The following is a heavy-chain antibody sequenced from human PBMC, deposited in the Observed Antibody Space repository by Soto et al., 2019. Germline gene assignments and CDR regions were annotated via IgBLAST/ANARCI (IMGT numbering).Heavy chain of an antibody. J-gene: IGHJ4*02. CDR3: ARDAIFDY. CDR2: IYSGGST. CDR1: GFTVSSNY. Sequence: ESGGGLVQPGGSLRLSCAASGFTVSSNYMSWVRQAPGKGLEWVSVIYSGGSTYYADSVKGRFTISRDNSKNTLYLQMHSLRAEDTAVYYCARDAIFDYWGQGTLVTVSS. V-gene: IGHV3-66*01.